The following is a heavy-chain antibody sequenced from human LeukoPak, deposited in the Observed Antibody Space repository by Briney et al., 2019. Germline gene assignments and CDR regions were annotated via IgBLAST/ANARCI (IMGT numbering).Heavy chain of an antibody. D-gene: IGHD6-13*01. V-gene: IGHV3-30*02. CDR2: IRYDGSNK. Sequence: GGSLRLSCAASGFTFSSYGMHWVRQAPGKGLEWVAFIRYDGSNKYYADSVKGRFTISRDNSKNTLYLQMNSLRAEDTAVYYCAIPSSSWYNSFGYWGQGTLVTVSS. J-gene: IGHJ4*02. CDR1: GFTFSSYG. CDR3: AIPSSSWYNSFGY.